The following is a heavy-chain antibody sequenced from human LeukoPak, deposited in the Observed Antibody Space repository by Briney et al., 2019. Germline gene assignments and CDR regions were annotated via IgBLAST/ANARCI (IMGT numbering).Heavy chain of an antibody. CDR1: GFTFSSYA. V-gene: IGHV3-7*01. D-gene: IGHD2-8*02. CDR2: IKKDGSEK. Sequence: GGSLRLSCAASGFTFSSYAMSWVRQAPGKGLECVANIKKDGSEKYYINSVKGRFTISRDNAKNSVFLQMNSLRAEDTALYYCVKDAGTAWGQGTLVTVSS. J-gene: IGHJ5*02. CDR3: VKDAGTA.